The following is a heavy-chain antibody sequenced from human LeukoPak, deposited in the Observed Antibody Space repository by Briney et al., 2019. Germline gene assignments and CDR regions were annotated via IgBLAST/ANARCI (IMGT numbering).Heavy chain of an antibody. V-gene: IGHV4-59*01. Sequence: SETLSLTCTVSGGSISIYYWSWIRQPPGKGLEWIGYVYNSENTNYNPSLKSRATISADTSKNQFSLKLNSVTAAGTAVYYCARETGAATYDYWGQGTLVTVSS. CDR2: VYNSENT. CDR1: GGSISIYY. CDR3: ARETGAATYDY. J-gene: IGHJ4*02. D-gene: IGHD2-15*01.